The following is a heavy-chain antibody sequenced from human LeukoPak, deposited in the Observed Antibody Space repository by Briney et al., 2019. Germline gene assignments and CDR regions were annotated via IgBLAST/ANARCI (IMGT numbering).Heavy chain of an antibody. CDR2: IIPILGIA. D-gene: IGHD4-17*01. V-gene: IGHV1-69*16. J-gene: IGHJ4*02. CDR3: ARATHGDSHLYY. CDR1: GGTFSSYT. Sequence: ASVKVSCKASGGTFSSYTISWVRQAPGQGLEWMGRIIPILGIANYAQKFQGRVTITTDESTSTAYMELSSLRSEDTAVYYCARATHGDSHLYYWGQGTLVTVSS.